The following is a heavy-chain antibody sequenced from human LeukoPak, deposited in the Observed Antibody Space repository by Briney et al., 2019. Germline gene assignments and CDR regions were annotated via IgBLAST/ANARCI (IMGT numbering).Heavy chain of an antibody. D-gene: IGHD1-26*01. CDR1: GYSVSSNSY. J-gene: IGHJ4*02. V-gene: IGHV4-59*08. CDR2: IYYSGST. Sequence: PSETLSLTCIVSGYSVSSNSYWAWIRQPPGKGLEWIGYIYYSGSTNYNPSLKSRVTISVDTSKNQFSLKLSSVTAADTAVYYCARHRAGSYTFDYWGQGTLVTVSS. CDR3: ARHRAGSYTFDY.